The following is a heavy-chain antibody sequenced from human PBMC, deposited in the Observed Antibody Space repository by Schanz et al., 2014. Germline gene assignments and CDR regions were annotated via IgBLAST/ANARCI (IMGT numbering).Heavy chain of an antibody. CDR2: FT. CDR1: GYSFSAYY. V-gene: IGHV1-2*06. Sequence: QVQLVQSGAELKNPGASVKVSCKASGYSFSAYYIHWMRQAPGQGLEWLGRFTHISQKFQGRVTMTRDTSSTTAYMELNSLRSDDTAIYYCARVNYRGLGRDYFDPWGQGTLVTVSS. J-gene: IGHJ5*02. CDR3: ARVNYRGLGRDYFDP. D-gene: IGHD1-26*01.